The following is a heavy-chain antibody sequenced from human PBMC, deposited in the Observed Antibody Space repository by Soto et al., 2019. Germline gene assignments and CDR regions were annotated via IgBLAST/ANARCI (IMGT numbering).Heavy chain of an antibody. CDR3: AREASSGWSGGDDAFDI. Sequence: GGSLRLSCAASGFTVSSNYMSWVRQAPGKGLEWVSVIYSGGSTYYADSVKGRFTISRDNSKNTLYLQMNSLRAEDTAVYYCAREASSGWSGGDDAFDIWGQGTMVTVSS. J-gene: IGHJ3*02. CDR2: IYSGGST. D-gene: IGHD6-19*01. V-gene: IGHV3-53*01. CDR1: GFTVSSNY.